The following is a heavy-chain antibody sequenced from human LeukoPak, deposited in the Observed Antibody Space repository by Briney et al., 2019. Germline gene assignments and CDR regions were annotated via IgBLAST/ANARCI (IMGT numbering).Heavy chain of an antibody. CDR2: ISYDGSNK. CDR3: ARGIID. CDR1: GFTFSSYA. D-gene: IGHD2/OR15-2a*01. J-gene: IGHJ4*02. V-gene: IGHV3-30-3*01. Sequence: GRSLRLSCAASGFTFSSYAMHWVRQAPGKGLEWVAVISYDGSNKYYADSVKGRFTISRDNSKNTLYLQMNSLRAEDTAVYYCARGIIDWGQGTLVTVSS.